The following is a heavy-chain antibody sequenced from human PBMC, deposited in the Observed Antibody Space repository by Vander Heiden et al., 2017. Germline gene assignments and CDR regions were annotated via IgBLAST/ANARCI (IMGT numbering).Heavy chain of an antibody. Sequence: ELQLLESGGGLVQPGGSLRLSCAASGFTFKNYAMFWVRQGPGKGLEWVSGLSGSGGNIYYADSVKGRCAISRDNSKNTLYLQMNGLRAEDTAVYYCAKEADTGSYHIDYWGQGTLVTVSS. CDR2: LSGSGGNI. CDR1: GFTFKNYA. CDR3: AKEADTGSYHIDY. J-gene: IGHJ4*02. D-gene: IGHD1-26*01. V-gene: IGHV3-23*01.